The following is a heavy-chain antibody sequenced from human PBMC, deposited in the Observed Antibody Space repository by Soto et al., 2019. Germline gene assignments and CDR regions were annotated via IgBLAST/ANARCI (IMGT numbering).Heavy chain of an antibody. Sequence: EVQLLESGGGLVQPGGSLRLSCAASGFTFSSYAMSWVRQAPGKGLEWVSAISGSGGSTYYAASVKGRFTISSDNSKNTLYLQMNSMRVEDTAEYYCAKDRGWAKLDYWGQGTLVTVSS. CDR2: ISGSGGST. CDR3: AKDRGWAKLDY. J-gene: IGHJ4*02. V-gene: IGHV3-23*01. CDR1: GFTFSSYA. D-gene: IGHD6-19*01.